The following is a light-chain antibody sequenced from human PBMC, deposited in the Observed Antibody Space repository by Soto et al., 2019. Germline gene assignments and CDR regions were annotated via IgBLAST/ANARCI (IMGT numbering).Light chain of an antibody. J-gene: IGLJ1*01. CDR3: SSYISSSTTPYV. V-gene: IGLV2-14*01. Sequence: QSALTQPASVSGSPGQSITISCTGTSSDIGGYNYVSWYRQHPGKAPKLMIYEVINRPSGVSNRFSGSKSGNTASLTISGLQAEDEADYYCSSYISSSTTPYVFGTGTKLTVL. CDR2: EVI. CDR1: SSDIGGYNY.